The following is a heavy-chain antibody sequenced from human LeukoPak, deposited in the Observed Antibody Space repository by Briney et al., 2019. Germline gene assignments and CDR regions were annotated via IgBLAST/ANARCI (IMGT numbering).Heavy chain of an antibody. CDR1: GGSNNTYY. D-gene: IGHD1-26*01. Sequence: SETLSLTCTVSGGSNNTYYWSWIRRPPGKGLEWIGCINYSGSTSYNPSLKSRITLSVDTSKNQFSLKLSSVTAADAAVYYCTRGRVGGNYWGQVTLVTVSS. J-gene: IGHJ4*02. CDR2: INYSGST. V-gene: IGHV4-59*13. CDR3: TRGRVGGNY.